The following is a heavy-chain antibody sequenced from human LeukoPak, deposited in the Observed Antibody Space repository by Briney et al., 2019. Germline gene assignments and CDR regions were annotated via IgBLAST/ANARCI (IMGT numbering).Heavy chain of an antibody. V-gene: IGHV1-2*02. Sequence: GASVKVSCKASGYTFTSYYMHWVRQAPGEGLEWMGWINPNSGGTNYAQKFQGRVTMTRDTSISTAYMELSRLRSDDTAVYYCARASIGATSDFDYWGQGTLVTVSS. CDR3: ARASIGATSDFDY. CDR2: INPNSGGT. D-gene: IGHD5-12*01. J-gene: IGHJ4*02. CDR1: GYTFTSYY.